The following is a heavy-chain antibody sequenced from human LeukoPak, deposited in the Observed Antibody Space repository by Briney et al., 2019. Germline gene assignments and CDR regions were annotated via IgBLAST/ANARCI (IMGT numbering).Heavy chain of an antibody. J-gene: IGHJ4*02. CDR3: AILLQDYAFSTGSAKDY. V-gene: IGHV1-24*01. D-gene: IGHD3-3*01. Sequence: ASVKVSCKVSGYSLTQLSMHWVRQGIGRGLEWMGGFDPVDGETIYAQKFQGRVTMTENTSTDTAYMELSSLTSDDTAVYYCAILLQDYAFSTGSAKDYWGQGTLVTVSS. CDR2: FDPVDGET. CDR1: GYSLTQLS.